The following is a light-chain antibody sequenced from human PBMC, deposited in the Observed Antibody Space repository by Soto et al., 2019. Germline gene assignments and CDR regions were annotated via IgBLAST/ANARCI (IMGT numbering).Light chain of an antibody. J-gene: IGLJ2*01. CDR3: SSYTSSSTLVV. CDR2: DVS. Sequence: QSALTQTASLSGSPGQSITISCTGTSSDVGGYNYVSWYQQHPGKAPKLMIYDVSYRPSGLSHRFSGSKSGNTASLTISGLQAEDEADYYCSSYTSSSTLVVFGGWTMLTFL. V-gene: IGLV2-14*01. CDR1: SSDVGGYNY.